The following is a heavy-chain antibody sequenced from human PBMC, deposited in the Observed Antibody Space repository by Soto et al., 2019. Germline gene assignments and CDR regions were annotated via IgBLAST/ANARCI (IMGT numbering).Heavy chain of an antibody. Sequence: SQTLSLTCAISGDSVSSNGAAWNWIRQSPSRGLEWLGRTYYRSKWYNDYAVSVKSRITINPDTSKNQFSLQLNSVTPEDTAVYYCASGNSSGWYNWFDPWGQGTLVTVSS. J-gene: IGHJ5*02. D-gene: IGHD6-19*01. V-gene: IGHV6-1*01. CDR3: ASGNSSGWYNWFDP. CDR1: GDSVSSNGAA. CDR2: TYYRSKWYN.